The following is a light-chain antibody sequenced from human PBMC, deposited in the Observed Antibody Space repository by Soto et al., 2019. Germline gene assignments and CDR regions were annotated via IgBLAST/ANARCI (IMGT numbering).Light chain of an antibody. CDR1: SSDVGGYIY. J-gene: IGLJ2*01. CDR2: DVS. Sequence: QSALTQPASVSGSPGQSITISCTGTSSDVGGYIYVSWYQQHPGKAPILMIYDVSNRPSGVSNRFSGSKSGNTASLTISGLQAEDEADYYCSSYTSSSTRVFGGGTKLTVL. V-gene: IGLV2-14*01. CDR3: SSYTSSSTRV.